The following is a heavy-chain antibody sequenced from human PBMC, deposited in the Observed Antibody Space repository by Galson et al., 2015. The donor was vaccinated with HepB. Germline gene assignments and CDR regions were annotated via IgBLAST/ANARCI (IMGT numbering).Heavy chain of an antibody. CDR3: AADREKYSSSWYAFDY. CDR1: GFTFTSSA. D-gene: IGHD6-13*01. CDR2: IVVGSGNT. V-gene: IGHV1-58*02. J-gene: IGHJ4*02. Sequence: SVKVSCKASGFTFTSSAMQWVRQARGQRLEWIGWIVVGSGNTNYAQKFQERVTITRDMSTSTAYMELSSLRSEDTAVYYCAADREKYSSSWYAFDYWGQGTLVTVSS.